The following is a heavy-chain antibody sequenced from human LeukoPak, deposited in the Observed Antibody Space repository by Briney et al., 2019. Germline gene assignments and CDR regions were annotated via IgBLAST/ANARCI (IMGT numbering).Heavy chain of an antibody. V-gene: IGHV3-23*01. CDR3: AKDLPAPYDQYYFDY. D-gene: IGHD3-16*01. CDR1: GFTFSSYG. Sequence: GGSLRLSCAASGFTFSSYGMNWVRQAPGKGLEWISGISPSGGGTYYADFVKGRFTISRDDSKNTLYLQMNSLRAEDTAVYYCAKDLPAPYDQYYFDYWGQGTLVTVSS. CDR2: ISPSGGGT. J-gene: IGHJ4*02.